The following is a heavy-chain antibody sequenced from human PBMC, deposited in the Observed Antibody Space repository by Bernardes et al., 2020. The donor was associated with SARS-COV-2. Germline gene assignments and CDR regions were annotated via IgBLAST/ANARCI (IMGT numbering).Heavy chain of an antibody. CDR3: ARGIPQSITIFGVVIPGNWFDP. V-gene: IGHV4-31*03. Sequence: SEPLSLTCTVSGGSISSGGYYWSWLLQHPGKGLEWIGYIYYSGSTYYNPSLKSRVTISVDTSKNQFSLKLSSVTAADTAVYYCARGIPQSITIFGVVIPGNWFDPWGQGTLVTVSS. J-gene: IGHJ5*02. CDR2: IYYSGST. CDR1: GGSISSGGYY. D-gene: IGHD3-3*01.